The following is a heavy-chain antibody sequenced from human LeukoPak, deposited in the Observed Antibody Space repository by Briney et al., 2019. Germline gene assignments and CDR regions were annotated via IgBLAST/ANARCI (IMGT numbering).Heavy chain of an antibody. CDR3: ARGSMACSSTSCYYGGHWFDP. CDR2: ISPNSGGT. V-gene: IGHV1-2*02. CDR1: GYTFTGYY. J-gene: IGHJ5*02. Sequence: ASVKVSCKASGYTFTGYYMHWVRQAPGQGLEWMGWISPNSGGTNYAQKFQGRVTMTRDTSISTAYMELSRLRSDDTAVYYCARGSMACSSTSCYYGGHWFDPWGQGTLVTVSS. D-gene: IGHD2-2*01.